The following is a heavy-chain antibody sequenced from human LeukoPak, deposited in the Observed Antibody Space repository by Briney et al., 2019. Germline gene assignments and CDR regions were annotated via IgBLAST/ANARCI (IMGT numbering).Heavy chain of an antibody. CDR3: ARVGDYDILTGYYMPPPYFDY. J-gene: IGHJ4*02. CDR1: GGSISSGDYY. CDR2: IYYSGST. Sequence: SETLSLTCTVSGGSISSGDYYRSWIRQPPGKGLEWIGYIYYSGSTYYNPSLKSRVTISVDTSKNQFSLKLSSVTAADTAVYYCARVGDYDILTGYYMPPPYFDYLGQGTLVTVSS. D-gene: IGHD3-9*01. V-gene: IGHV4-30-4*01.